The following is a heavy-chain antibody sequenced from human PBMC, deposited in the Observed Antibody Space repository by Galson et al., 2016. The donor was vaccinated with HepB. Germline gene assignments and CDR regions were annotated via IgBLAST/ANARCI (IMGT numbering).Heavy chain of an antibody. J-gene: IGHJ4*02. D-gene: IGHD4-11*01. CDR3: ARGYNDYSNKVYAFSFDY. V-gene: IGHV3-48*03. Sequence: SLRLSCAASGFSFSRRAMNWVRQAPGKGLEWISYISQSGRTTYYADSVKGRFTISRDNAKNSLYLQMNSLRVEDTAVYYCARGYNDYSNKVYAFSFDYWGQGTLITVSS. CDR2: ISQSGRTT. CDR1: GFSFSRRA.